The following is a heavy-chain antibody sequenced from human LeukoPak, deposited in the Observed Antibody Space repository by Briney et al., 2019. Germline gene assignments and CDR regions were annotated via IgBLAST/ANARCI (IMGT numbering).Heavy chain of an antibody. CDR1: GYTFTSYD. V-gene: IGHV1-8*01. Sequence: ASVKVSCKASGYTFTSYDINWVRQATGQGLEWMGWMNPNSGNTGYAQKFQGRVTITRDTSISTAYMGLSNLRSEDTAVYYCARRSDYYDSSAYVYWGQGTLVTVSS. CDR3: ARRSDYYDSSAYVY. CDR2: MNPNSGNT. J-gene: IGHJ4*02. D-gene: IGHD3-22*01.